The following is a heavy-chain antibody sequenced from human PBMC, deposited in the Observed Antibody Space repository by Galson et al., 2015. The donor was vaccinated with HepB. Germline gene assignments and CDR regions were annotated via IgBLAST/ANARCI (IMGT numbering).Heavy chain of an antibody. CDR3: ARVLDYDFWSGYSNRSYYYYYYMDV. J-gene: IGHJ6*03. CDR2: TYYRSKWYN. Sequence: CAISGDSVSSNSAAWNWIRQSPSRGLEWLGRTYYRSKWYNDYAVSVKSRITINPDTSKNQFSLQPNSVTPEDTAVYYCARVLDYDFWSGYSNRSYYYYYYMDVWGKGTTVTVSS. D-gene: IGHD3-3*01. V-gene: IGHV6-1*01. CDR1: GDSVSSNSAA.